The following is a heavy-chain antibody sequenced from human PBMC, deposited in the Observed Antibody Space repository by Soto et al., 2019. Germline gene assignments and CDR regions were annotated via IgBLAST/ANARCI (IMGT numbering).Heavy chain of an antibody. CDR3: ARGARRLYNWFDP. V-gene: IGHV4-30-2*01. CDR1: GASIRSGGYS. CDR2: IYHSGTT. Sequence: SETLSLTCAVSGASIRSGGYSWTWIRHPPGKGLQWIGYIYHSGTTYYNPSLRGRVSISVDRSKNQFSLDLSSVTAADTAVYHCARGARRLYNWFDPWGQGTLVTVSS. J-gene: IGHJ5*02.